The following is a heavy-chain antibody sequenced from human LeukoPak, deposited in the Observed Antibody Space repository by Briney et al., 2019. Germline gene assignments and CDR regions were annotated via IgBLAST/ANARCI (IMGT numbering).Heavy chain of an antibody. V-gene: IGHV1-46*01. J-gene: IGHJ6*03. D-gene: IGHD5-18*01. Sequence: ASVKVSCKASGYTFTSYYMDWVRQAPGQGLEWMGITNPSGGSTSYAQKFQGRVTMTRDTSTSTVYMELSSLRSEDTAVYYCARGMGHSYGSHYYHYMDVWGKGTTVTVSS. CDR3: ARGMGHSYGSHYYHYMDV. CDR2: TNPSGGST. CDR1: GYTFTSYY.